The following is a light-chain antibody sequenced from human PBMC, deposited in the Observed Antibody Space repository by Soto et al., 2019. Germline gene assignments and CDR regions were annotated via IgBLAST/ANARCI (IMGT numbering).Light chain of an antibody. J-gene: IGLJ3*02. CDR1: TIDVGAFNY. CDR3: SSYTTSNTWV. V-gene: IGLV2-14*01. CDR2: EVS. Sequence: QAVVTQPASVSASPGQSITISCTGTTIDVGAFNYVSWYQQHPGKAPKLIIYEVSHRPSGVSNRFSASKSGNTASLTISGLRDEDESDYYCSSYTTSNTWVFGGGTKLTVL.